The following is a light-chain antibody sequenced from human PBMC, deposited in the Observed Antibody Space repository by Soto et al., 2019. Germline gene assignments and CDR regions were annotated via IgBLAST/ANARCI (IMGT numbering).Light chain of an antibody. CDR1: QSISDT. J-gene: IGKJ5*01. CDR3: QQRSDWRIT. V-gene: IGKV3-11*01. Sequence: ETVMTQSPATLSVSPGGRATLSCRASQSISDTLAWYQQKHGQAPRLLISDTSNRATGIPARFSGSGSGTDFTLTISSLEPEDFAVYYCQQRSDWRITFGQGTRLEIK. CDR2: DTS.